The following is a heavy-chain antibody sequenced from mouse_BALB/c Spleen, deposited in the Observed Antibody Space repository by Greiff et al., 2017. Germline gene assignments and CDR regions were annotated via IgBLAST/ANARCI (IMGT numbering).Heavy chain of an antibody. V-gene: IGHV3-2*02. CDR3: ARSNYYGSSSYYFDY. CDR2: ISYSGST. D-gene: IGHD1-1*01. CDR1: GYSITSDYA. J-gene: IGHJ2*01. Sequence: EVKLQESGPGLVKPSQSLSLTCTVTGYSITSDYAWNWIRQFPGNKLEWMGYISYSGSTSYNPSLKSRISITRDNSKNQFFLQLNSVTTEDTATYYCARSNYYGSSSYYFDYWGQGTTRTVAS.